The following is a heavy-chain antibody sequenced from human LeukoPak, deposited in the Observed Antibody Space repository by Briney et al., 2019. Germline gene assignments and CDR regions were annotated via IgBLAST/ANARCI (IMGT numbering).Heavy chain of an antibody. Sequence: GGSLRLSCAASGFTFSSYSMNWVRQAPGKGLEWASVIYSGGSTYYADSVKGRFTISRDNSKNTLYLQMNSLRAEDTAVYYCARVVLNWFDPWGQGTLVTVSS. CDR3: ARVVLNWFDP. J-gene: IGHJ5*02. CDR1: GFTFSSYS. V-gene: IGHV3-66*01. CDR2: IYSGGST.